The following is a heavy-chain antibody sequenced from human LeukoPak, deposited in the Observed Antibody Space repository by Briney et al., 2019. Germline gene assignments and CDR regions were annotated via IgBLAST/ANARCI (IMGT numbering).Heavy chain of an antibody. J-gene: IGHJ4*01. CDR1: GGSISSSYC. Sequence: SETLSLTCAVSGGSISSSYCWSWVRQPPKKGLEWIGKIYHSGSTNYNPSLKSRLTISVDKSKNHFSLKLSSVTAADTAVYYCARLYLPATRFHYRGQEPWSPSPQ. CDR3: ARLYLPATRFHY. CDR2: IYHSGST. V-gene: IGHV4-4*02. D-gene: IGHD5-24*01.